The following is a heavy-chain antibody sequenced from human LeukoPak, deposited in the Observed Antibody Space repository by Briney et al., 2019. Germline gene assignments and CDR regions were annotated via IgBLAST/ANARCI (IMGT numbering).Heavy chain of an antibody. D-gene: IGHD2-21*02. J-gene: IGHJ2*01. V-gene: IGHV4-39*07. CDR1: GGPISSSSSY. CDR3: ARDRLRNWYFDL. Sequence: PSETLSLTCTVSGGPISSSSSYWGWIRQSPGKGLEWIGHIFYGGNTYYNLSLKSRVTISVDTSNKQFSLKMTSVSAADTAVYYCARDRLRNWYFDLWGRGTLVTVSS. CDR2: IFYGGNT.